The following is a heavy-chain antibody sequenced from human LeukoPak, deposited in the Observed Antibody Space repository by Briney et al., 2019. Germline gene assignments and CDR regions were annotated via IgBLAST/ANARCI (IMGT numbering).Heavy chain of an antibody. CDR2: ISGSRGST. V-gene: IGHV3-23*01. D-gene: IGHD1-26*01. J-gene: IGHJ4*02. CDR3: AKEKGQWESPDY. Sequence: PGGSLRLSCAASGFTFSTYAMSWVRQAPGKGLEWVSAISGSRGSTYYTDSVKGRFTISRDNPKNSLFLQLNRLRAEDTAVHYCAKEKGQWESPDYWGQGTLVTVSS. CDR1: GFTFSTYA.